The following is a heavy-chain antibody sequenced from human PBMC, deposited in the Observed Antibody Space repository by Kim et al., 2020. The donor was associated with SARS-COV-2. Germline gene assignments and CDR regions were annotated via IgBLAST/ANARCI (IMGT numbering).Heavy chain of an antibody. D-gene: IGHD3-16*01. Sequence: GGSLRLSCAASGFTFSSYAMSWVRQAPGKGLEWVSAISGSGGSTYYADSVKGRFTISRDNSKNTLYLQMNSLGAEDTAVYYCAPPVRLDLGYFDYWGQGTLVTVSS. V-gene: IGHV3-23*01. J-gene: IGHJ4*02. CDR3: APPVRLDLGYFDY. CDR2: ISGSGGST. CDR1: GFTFSSYA.